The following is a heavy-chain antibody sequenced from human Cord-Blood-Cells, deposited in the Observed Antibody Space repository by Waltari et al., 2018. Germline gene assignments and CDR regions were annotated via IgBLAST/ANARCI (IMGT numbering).Heavy chain of an antibody. Sequence: QVQLVQSGAEVKKPGASVKVSCKASGYTFTSYDINWVRQATGQGLEWMGGRNPNSGNTGYAQKFQGRVTMTRNTSISTAYMELSSLISEDTAVYYCASGPGRPAAAGPDYWGQGTLVTVSS. CDR2: RNPNSGNT. V-gene: IGHV1-8*01. J-gene: IGHJ4*02. CDR3: ASGPGRPAAAGPDY. CDR1: GYTFTSYD. D-gene: IGHD6-13*01.